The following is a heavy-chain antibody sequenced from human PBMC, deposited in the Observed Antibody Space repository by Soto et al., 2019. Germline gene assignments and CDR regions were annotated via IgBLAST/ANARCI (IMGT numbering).Heavy chain of an antibody. CDR2: ISRDGGTK. D-gene: IGHD2-21*01. V-gene: IGHV3-30*03. Sequence: QVQLVESGGGVVQPGRSLRLSCAVSGFTVSTYGMHWERQAPGKGLEWVAVISRDGGTKFYPDSVKGRFTISRDNSRNTLFLEMNSLRSDDMAVYYCPGEVASGYWGQGTLVTVS. CDR1: GFTVSTYG. J-gene: IGHJ4*02. CDR3: PGEVASGY.